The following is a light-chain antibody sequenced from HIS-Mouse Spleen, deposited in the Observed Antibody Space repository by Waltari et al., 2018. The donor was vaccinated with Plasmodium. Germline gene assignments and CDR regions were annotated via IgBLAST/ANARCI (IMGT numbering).Light chain of an antibody. J-gene: IGLJ3*02. CDR3: AAWDDSLSGPV. V-gene: IGLV1-47*01. CDR1: SSNIGSNY. Sequence: QSVLTQPPSASGTPGQRVTISCSGSSSNIGSNYVYWYQQLPGTATKRLIYRNNQRPSGVPDRLSGSKSGTSASLAISGLRSEDDADYYCAAWDDSLSGPVFGGGTKLTVL. CDR2: RNN.